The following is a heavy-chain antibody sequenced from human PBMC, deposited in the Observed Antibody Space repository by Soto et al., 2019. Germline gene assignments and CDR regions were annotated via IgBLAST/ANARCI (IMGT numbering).Heavy chain of an antibody. V-gene: IGHV4-59*13. CDR3: ARDRSTYGGGGTGEVKENWFDP. D-gene: IGHD2-8*01. J-gene: IGHJ5*02. CDR1: GGSTSHYY. CDR2: AYYSGST. Sequence: SETLSLTCTVSGGSTSHYYWSWIRQSPGKGLEWIGYAYYSGSTDYNPSLKSRVTMSVDTSKNQVSLKLNSVTTADTAVYYCARDRSTYGGGGTGEVKENWFDPWGPGTLVTVS.